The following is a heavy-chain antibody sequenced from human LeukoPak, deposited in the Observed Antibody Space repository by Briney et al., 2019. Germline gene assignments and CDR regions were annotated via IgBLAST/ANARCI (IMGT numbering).Heavy chain of an antibody. CDR3: ASEGLSSGSHFSAWFDP. J-gene: IGHJ5*02. CDR2: VSYDVYTK. Sequence: GGSLRLSCAASGFTFSNYGMHWVRQAPGKVLEWVAVVSYDVYTKYYADSVKGRFTISRDNSKNTLFLEMNSLRPEDTAVYYCASEGLSSGSHFSAWFDPWGQGTLVTVSS. CDR1: GFTFSNYG. D-gene: IGHD3-10*01. V-gene: IGHV3-30*03.